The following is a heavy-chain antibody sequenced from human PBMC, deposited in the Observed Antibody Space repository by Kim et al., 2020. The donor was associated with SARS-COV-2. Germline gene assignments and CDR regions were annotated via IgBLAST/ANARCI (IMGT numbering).Heavy chain of an antibody. V-gene: IGHV3-30*18. D-gene: IGHD3-9*01. CDR3: AKGATYYDILTGFDY. Sequence: GGSLRLSCAASGFTFSSYGMHWVRQAPGKGLEWVAVISYDGSNKYYADSVKGRFTISRDNSKNTLYLQMNSLRAEDTAVYYCAKGATYYDILTGFDYWG. J-gene: IGHJ4*01. CDR1: GFTFSSYG. CDR2: ISYDGSNK.